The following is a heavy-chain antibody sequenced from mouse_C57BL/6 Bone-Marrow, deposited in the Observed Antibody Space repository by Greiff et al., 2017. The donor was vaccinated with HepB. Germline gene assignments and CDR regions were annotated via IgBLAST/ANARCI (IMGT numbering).Heavy chain of an antibody. CDR2: IYPGSGNT. CDR1: GYTFTDYY. Sequence: LVESGPELVKPGASVKISCKASGYTFTDYYINWVKQRPGQGLEWIGWIYPGSGNTKYNEKFKGKATLTVDTSSSTAYMQLSSLTSEDSAVYFCARPLPPLLRYYFDYWGQGTTLTVSS. J-gene: IGHJ2*01. V-gene: IGHV1-84*01. D-gene: IGHD1-1*01. CDR3: ARPLPPLLRYYFDY.